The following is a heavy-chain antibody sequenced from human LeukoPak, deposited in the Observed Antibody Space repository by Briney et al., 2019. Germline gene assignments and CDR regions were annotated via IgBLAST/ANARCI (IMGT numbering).Heavy chain of an antibody. CDR3: ARDRYSSGMNGMDV. D-gene: IGHD3-10*01. CDR2: IYYSGST. CDR1: GGSISSGGYY. Sequence: SETLSLTCTVSGGSISSGGYYWSWIRQHPGKGLEWIGYIYYSGSTYYNPSLKSRVTISVDTSKNQFSLRLSSVTAADTAMYSCARDRYSSGMNGMDVWGQGTTVTVSS. J-gene: IGHJ6*02. V-gene: IGHV4-31*03.